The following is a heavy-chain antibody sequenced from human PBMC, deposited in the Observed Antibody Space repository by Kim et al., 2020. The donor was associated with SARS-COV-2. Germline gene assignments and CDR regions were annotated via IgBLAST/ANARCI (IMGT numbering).Heavy chain of an antibody. D-gene: IGHD3-10*01. CDR3: AKEADYYGSGSYLDY. CDR2: IWYDGSNK. V-gene: IGHV3-33*06. CDR1: GFTFSSYG. J-gene: IGHJ4*02. Sequence: GGSLRLSCAASGFTFSSYGMHWVRQAPGKGLEWVAVIWYDGSNKYYADSVKGRFTISRDNSKNTLYLQMNSLRAEDTAVYYCAKEADYYGSGSYLDYWGQGTLVTVSS.